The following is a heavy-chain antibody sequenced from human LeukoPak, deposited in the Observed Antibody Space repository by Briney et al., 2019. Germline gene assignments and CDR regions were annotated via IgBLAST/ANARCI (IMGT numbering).Heavy chain of an antibody. Sequence: SETLSLTCTGSGGSISSYYWSWIRQPPGKELEWIGYIYYSGSTNYNPSLKRRVTISEDTSKNQFSLRLSSVNAADSPVYYWEREWGGIVDYWGQGTLVTVSS. J-gene: IGHJ4*02. V-gene: IGHV4-59*12. CDR3: EREWGGIVDY. CDR1: GGSISSYY. CDR2: IYYSGST. D-gene: IGHD3-16*01.